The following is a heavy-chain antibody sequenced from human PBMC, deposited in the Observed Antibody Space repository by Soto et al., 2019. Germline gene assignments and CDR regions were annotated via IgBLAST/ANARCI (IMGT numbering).Heavy chain of an antibody. V-gene: IGHV3-53*01. CDR2: ISSGGTT. J-gene: IGHJ4*02. CDR1: GFTVSRNY. D-gene: IGHD3-10*01. CDR3: ARGFPSMTYYGEYYFDS. Sequence: EVQVVESGGGLIQPGGSLRLSCAASGFTVSRNYMSWVRQAPGKGLEYVSVISSGGTTYHADSVKGRFTISRDNSQNTLYLQMSSLRPEDTAVYYCARGFPSMTYYGEYYFDSWGQGTLVTVSS.